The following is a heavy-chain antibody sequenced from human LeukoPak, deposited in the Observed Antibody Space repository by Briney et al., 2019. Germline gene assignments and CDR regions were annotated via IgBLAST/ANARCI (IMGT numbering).Heavy chain of an antibody. V-gene: IGHV3-7*01. Sequence: AGGSLRLSCVASGFTFSNYYMNWARQAPGKGLEWVANIKPDGSEKDYVDSVKGRFTISRDNTKNSVFLQMNSLRADDTALYYCVKGHYDDYTGQGTLVTVSS. CDR1: GFTFSNYY. J-gene: IGHJ4*02. CDR2: IKPDGSEK. CDR3: VKGHYDDY.